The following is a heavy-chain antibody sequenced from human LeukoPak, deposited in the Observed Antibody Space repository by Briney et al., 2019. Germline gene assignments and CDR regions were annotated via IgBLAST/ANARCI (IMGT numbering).Heavy chain of an antibody. CDR3: ASLFGSIPNYYYYYMDV. J-gene: IGHJ6*03. D-gene: IGHD3-3*01. V-gene: IGHV3-53*01. CDR1: GFTVSSNY. Sequence: GGSLRLSCAASGFTVSSNYMSWVRQAPGKGLEWGSVIYSGGSTYYADSVKGRFTISRDNSKNTLYLQMNSLRAEDTAVYYCASLFGSIPNYYYYYMDVWGKGTTVTVSS. CDR2: IYSGGST.